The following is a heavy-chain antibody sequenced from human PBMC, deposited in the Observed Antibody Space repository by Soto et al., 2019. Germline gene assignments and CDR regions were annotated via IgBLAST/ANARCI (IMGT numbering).Heavy chain of an antibody. V-gene: IGHV4-39*02. CDR1: GGSIRGSSYY. D-gene: IGHD3-3*01. CDR2: IYYNGST. CDR3: ASDLYYDFWSGYYY. Sequence: PSETLSLTCTVSGGSIRGSSYYWGWLRQPPGKGLEWIGNIYYNGSTYYKASLKSRVTIYVDTSKNQFSLRLNSVTAADTAVYFCASDLYYDFWSGYYYWGQGTLVTVSS. J-gene: IGHJ4*02.